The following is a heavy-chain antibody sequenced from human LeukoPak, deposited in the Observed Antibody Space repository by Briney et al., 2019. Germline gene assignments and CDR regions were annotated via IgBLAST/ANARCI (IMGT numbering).Heavy chain of an antibody. CDR2: IYYSGST. D-gene: IGHD4-17*01. Sequence: SETLSLTCTVSGGSISSYYWSWIRQPPGKGLEWIGYIYYSGSTNYNPSLKSRVTISVDMSKNQFSLKLSSVTAADTAVYYCARAHGDYEDYWGQGTLVTVSS. V-gene: IGHV4-59*01. J-gene: IGHJ4*02. CDR1: GGSISSYY. CDR3: ARAHGDYEDY.